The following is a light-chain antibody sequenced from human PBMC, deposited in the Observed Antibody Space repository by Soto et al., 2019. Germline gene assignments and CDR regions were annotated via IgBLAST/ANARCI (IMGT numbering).Light chain of an antibody. CDR1: SSDVGGYNY. V-gene: IGLV2-14*01. CDR2: EVS. Sequence: QSALTQPASVSGSPGQSITISCTGTSSDVGGYNYVSWYQQHPGKAPKLMIYEVSNWPSGVSNRFSGSKSGYTASLTISGLQAEDEADYYCSSYISSSTLVFGGGTKLTVL. J-gene: IGLJ3*02. CDR3: SSYISSSTLV.